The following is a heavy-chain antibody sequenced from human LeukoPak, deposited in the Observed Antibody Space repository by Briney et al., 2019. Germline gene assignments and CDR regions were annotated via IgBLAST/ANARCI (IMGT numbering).Heavy chain of an antibody. CDR1: GFTVSTNY. CDR2: LYSGSDT. D-gene: IGHD3-10*01. CDR3: ARVGDHFHWYLAL. V-gene: IGHV3-53*01. J-gene: IGHJ2*01. Sequence: GGSLRLSCAASGFTVSTNYMNWVRQAPGKGLEWVSILYSGSDTYYADSVKGRFTISRDSSKNILSLQMNNLRAEDTAVYYCARVGDHFHWYLALWGRGTLVTVSS.